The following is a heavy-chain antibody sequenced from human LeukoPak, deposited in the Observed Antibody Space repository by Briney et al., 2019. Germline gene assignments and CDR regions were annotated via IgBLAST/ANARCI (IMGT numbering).Heavy chain of an antibody. CDR1: GFTFSSYG. Sequence: PGGSLRLSCAASGFTFSSYGMHWVRQAPGKGLEWVAVIWYDGTNKYYADSVKGRFTISRDNSKNTLYLQMNNLIAEDTAVYYCAKGNGTTDYYYMDVWGKGTTVTVSS. D-gene: IGHD1-7*01. CDR2: IWYDGTNK. V-gene: IGHV3-33*06. J-gene: IGHJ6*03. CDR3: AKGNGTTDYYYMDV.